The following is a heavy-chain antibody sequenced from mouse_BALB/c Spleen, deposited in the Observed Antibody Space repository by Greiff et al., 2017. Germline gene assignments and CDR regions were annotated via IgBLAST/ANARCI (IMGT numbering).Heavy chain of an antibody. CDR1: GYTFTSYW. J-gene: IGHJ2*01. CDR3: ARRGDSSGYGYYFDY. D-gene: IGHD3-2*01. V-gene: IGHV1S41*01. CDR2: IAPGSGST. Sequence: DLVKPGASVKLSCKASGYTFTSYWINWLKQRPGQGLEWIGRIAPGSGSTYYNEMFKGKATLTVDTSSSTAYIQLSSLSSEDSAVYFCARRGDSSGYGYYFDYWGQGTTLTVSS.